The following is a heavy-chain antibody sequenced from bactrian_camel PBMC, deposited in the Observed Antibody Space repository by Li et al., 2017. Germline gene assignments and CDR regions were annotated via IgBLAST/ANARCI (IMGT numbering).Heavy chain of an antibody. V-gene: IGHV3S6*01. D-gene: IGHD1*01. J-gene: IGHJ6*01. Sequence: HVQLVESGGGSVQAGGSLRLSCVISGNTLSHGCMSWVRQAPGKEVEWVAGITSLPSLFRAASYADSVKGRFTTSQDSASNTLALQMNNLKPEDSAKYYCAAGQIRCGETNYIDHWGRVADYSSWGQGTQVTVS. CDR2: ITSLPSLFRAA. CDR3: AAGQIRCGETNYIDHWGRVADYSS. CDR1: GNTLSHGC.